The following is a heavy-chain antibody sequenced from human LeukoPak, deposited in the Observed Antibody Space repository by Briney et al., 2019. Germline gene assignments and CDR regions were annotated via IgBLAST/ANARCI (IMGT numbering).Heavy chain of an antibody. Sequence: PGGSLRLSCAASGFTFSSYAMHWVRQAPGKGLEWVAVISYDGSNKYYADSVKGRFTITRDNSKNTLYPQMNSLRAEDTAVYYCARSPHYGGNPLLGYWGQGTLVTVSS. CDR3: ARSPHYGGNPLLGY. V-gene: IGHV3-30-3*01. CDR1: GFTFSSYA. J-gene: IGHJ4*02. D-gene: IGHD4-23*01. CDR2: ISYDGSNK.